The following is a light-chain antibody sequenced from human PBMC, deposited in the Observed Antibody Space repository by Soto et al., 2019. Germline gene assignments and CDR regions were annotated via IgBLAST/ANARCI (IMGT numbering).Light chain of an antibody. CDR2: HAS. J-gene: IGKJ4*01. CDR3: QQYSSWLRS. CDR1: QTVTN. Sequence: EIVLTQPPATLSLSPGDRAALSCRASQTVTNLAWYQHKSGQAPRLLIYHASTRATGIPARFSGSGSGTDFTLSISSLEPEDFAVYYCQQYSSWLRSFGGGTRVEIK. V-gene: IGKV3-11*01.